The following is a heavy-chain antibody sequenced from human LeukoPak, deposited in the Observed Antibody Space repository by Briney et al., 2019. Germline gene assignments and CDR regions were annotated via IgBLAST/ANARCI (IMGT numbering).Heavy chain of an antibody. V-gene: IGHV3-48*03. CDR1: GFTFSSYE. J-gene: IGHJ6*03. Sequence: GGSLRLSCAASGFTFSSYEMNWVRQAPGKGLEWISYISASGTITHYADSVEGRFTISRDNAKNSLYLQMNSLRAEDTAVYYCARDWVRFPGDYYYMDVWGKGTTVTVSS. D-gene: IGHD3-10*01. CDR3: ARDWVRFPGDYYYMDV. CDR2: ISASGTIT.